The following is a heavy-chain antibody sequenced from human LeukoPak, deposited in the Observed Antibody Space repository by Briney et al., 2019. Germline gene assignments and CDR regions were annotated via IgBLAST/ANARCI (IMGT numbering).Heavy chain of an antibody. V-gene: IGHV3-23*01. CDR3: GKGGGYDFLTGYYVSDF. CDR2: ITGSGDTT. Sequence: PGASLRLSCAASGFIFRNYAMSWVRQAPGKGLEWVSAITGSGDTTYYADSVKGRFTISRDNSKNTLYVEMNTLRAEDTAVYYCGKGGGYDFLTGYYVSDFWGQGTLVTVSS. J-gene: IGHJ4*02. CDR1: GFIFRNYA. D-gene: IGHD3-9*01.